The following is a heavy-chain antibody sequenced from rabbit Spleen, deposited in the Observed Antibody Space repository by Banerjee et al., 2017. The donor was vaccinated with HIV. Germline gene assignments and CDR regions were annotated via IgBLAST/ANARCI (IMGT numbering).Heavy chain of an antibody. CDR2: AYAGSSGST. J-gene: IGHJ4*01. CDR1: GFSFNSGYD. V-gene: IGHV1S40*01. Sequence: QSLEESGGGLVKPGASLTLTCKASGFSFNSGYDMCWVRQAPGKGLEWVACAYAGSSGSTYSATWAKGRFTISKTSSTTVTLQMTSLTAADTATYFCARETSSGWGVVSFYFNLWGQGTLVTVS. CDR3: ARETSSGWGVVSFYFNL. D-gene: IGHD4-1*01.